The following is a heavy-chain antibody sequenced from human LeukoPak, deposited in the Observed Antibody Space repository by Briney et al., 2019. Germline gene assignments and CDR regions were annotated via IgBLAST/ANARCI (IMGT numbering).Heavy chain of an antibody. D-gene: IGHD4-17*01. CDR1: GGSISSSSYY. Sequence: SETLSLTCTVSGGSISSSSYYWGWIRQPPGKGLEWTGSIYYSGSTYYNPSLKSRVTISVDTSKNQFSLKLSSVTAADTAVYYCARHYGDHDGGVDYWGQGTLVTVSS. J-gene: IGHJ4*02. V-gene: IGHV4-39*01. CDR3: ARHYGDHDGGVDY. CDR2: IYYSGST.